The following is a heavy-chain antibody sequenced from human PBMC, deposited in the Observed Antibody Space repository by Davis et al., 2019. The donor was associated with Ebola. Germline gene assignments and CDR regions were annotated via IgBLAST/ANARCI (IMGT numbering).Heavy chain of an antibody. V-gene: IGHV3-15*05. Sequence: PGGSLRLSCSVSGFVFNNGWMSWVRQLPGMGLEWVGHIKTEAEGGTREYGAAVKVRFTISRDDPQNIAYLQMNSLRTEDSGIYYCRIEHFDHWGQGALVSVSS. CDR2: IKTEAEGGTR. CDR3: RIEHFDH. CDR1: GFVFNNGW. J-gene: IGHJ4*02.